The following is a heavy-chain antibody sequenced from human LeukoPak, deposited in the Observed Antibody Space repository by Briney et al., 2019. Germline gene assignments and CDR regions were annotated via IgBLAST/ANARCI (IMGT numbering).Heavy chain of an antibody. Sequence: GGSLRLSCAASGFTFSGSAVHWVRQAPGKGLEWVSSISSSSSYIYYADSVKGRFTISRDNAKNSLYLQMNSLRAEDTAVYYCARGGKYGSTLVDYWGQGTLVTVSS. CDR1: GFTFSGSA. CDR2: ISSSSSYI. D-gene: IGHD3-10*01. J-gene: IGHJ4*02. CDR3: ARGGKYGSTLVDY. V-gene: IGHV3-21*01.